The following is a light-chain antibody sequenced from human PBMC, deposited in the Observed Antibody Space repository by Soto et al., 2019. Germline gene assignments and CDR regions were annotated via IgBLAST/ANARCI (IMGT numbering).Light chain of an antibody. J-gene: IGKJ5*01. Sequence: EVVLTQSPATLSLSPGERATLSCRASRRVSSYLAWYQQKPGQAPRLLISDASNRATGIPARFSGSGSGTDFTLTISSLEPEDFAVYYCQQRTNWPSSTFGQGTRLEIQ. V-gene: IGKV3-11*01. CDR1: RRVSSY. CDR2: DAS. CDR3: QQRTNWPSST.